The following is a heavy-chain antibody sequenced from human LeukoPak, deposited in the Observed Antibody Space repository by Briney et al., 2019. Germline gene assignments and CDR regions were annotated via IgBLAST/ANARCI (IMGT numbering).Heavy chain of an antibody. CDR2: ISSSSYI. V-gene: IGHV3-21*01. Sequence: GGSLRLSCAASGFTFSSYSMNWVRQAPGKGLEWVSSISSSSYIYYADSVKGRFTISRDNAKNSLYLQMNSLRAEDTAVYYCARDQKHVGATGNKALDYWGQGTLVTVSS. CDR3: ARDQKHVGATGNKALDY. CDR1: GFTFSSYS. J-gene: IGHJ4*02. D-gene: IGHD1-26*01.